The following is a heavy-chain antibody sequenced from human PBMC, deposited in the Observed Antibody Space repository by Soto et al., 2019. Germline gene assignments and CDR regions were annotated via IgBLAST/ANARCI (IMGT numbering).Heavy chain of an antibody. Sequence: EVQLVESGGGLVQPGGSLRLSCAASGFTFSNYWMYWVRQAPGKGLEWVSRINSDGSVSSHADSVKGRLTISRDNVKNTLYLHLDSLRAEDTAVYYCARGDCVGGTCYSMAGSFYYYVDVWGKGTTVTVSS. CDR3: ARGDCVGGTCYSMAGSFYYYVDV. CDR1: GFTFSNYW. J-gene: IGHJ6*03. D-gene: IGHD2-15*01. V-gene: IGHV3-74*02. CDR2: INSDGSVS.